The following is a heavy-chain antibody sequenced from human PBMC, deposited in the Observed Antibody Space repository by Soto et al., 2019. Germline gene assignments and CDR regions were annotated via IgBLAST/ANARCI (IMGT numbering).Heavy chain of an antibody. CDR1: GFSLSSTRMA. D-gene: IGHD5-12*01. CDR2: IYWDDDK. J-gene: IGHJ4*02. Sequence: QITLKESGPPLVKPTQNLTLTCTFSGFSLSSTRMAVGWIRQPPGKALEWLALIYWDDDKRHSPFLTSRLTITKSTSKNPVVLTMSTMDTVDTARYCCAHIVVAVLAYYFDYCGQGTLATVSS. V-gene: IGHV2-5*02. CDR3: AHIVVAVLAYYFDY.